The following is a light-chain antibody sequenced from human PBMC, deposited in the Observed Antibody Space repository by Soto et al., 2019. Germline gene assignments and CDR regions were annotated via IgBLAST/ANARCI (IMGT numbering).Light chain of an antibody. CDR1: SSNVGAGSD. CDR3: QSYDNNLMYSVV. CDR2: GNT. Sequence: QSVLTQPPSVSGAPGQRVTISCTGSSSNVGAGSDVHWYQHLPGTAPKLLIYGNTNRPSGVPDRFSASKSGTSASLDITGLQAEDEADYYCQSYDNNLMYSVVFGGGTQLTVL. J-gene: IGLJ2*01. V-gene: IGLV1-40*01.